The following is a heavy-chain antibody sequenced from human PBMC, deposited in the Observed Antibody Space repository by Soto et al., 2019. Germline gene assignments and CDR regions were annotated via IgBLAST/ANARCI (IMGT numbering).Heavy chain of an antibody. J-gene: IGHJ4*01. V-gene: IGHV4-39*01. Sequence: PSETLSLTCTVSGVSISSSSYYWGWIRQPPGKGLQWIGSIYYSGSTYYNPSLKSRVTISVDTSKNQFSLKLNSVTAADTAVYYCARRAGGSGSNYFFDFWGHGTLVTVSS. CDR3: ARRAGGSGSNYFFDF. CDR1: GVSISSSSYY. D-gene: IGHD3-10*01. CDR2: IYYSGST.